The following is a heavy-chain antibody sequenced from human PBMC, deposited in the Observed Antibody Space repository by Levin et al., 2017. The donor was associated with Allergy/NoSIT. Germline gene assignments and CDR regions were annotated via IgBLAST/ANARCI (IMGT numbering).Heavy chain of an antibody. Sequence: SETLSLTCTVSGGSISSGSYYWSWIRQPAGTGLEWIGRFYTSGATYTPSLKSRVTISEDTSKNQFSLRLSSVTAADTAVYYCARGLAGTVTDAFDIWDQGTMVTVSS. CDR2: FYTSGA. V-gene: IGHV4-61*02. CDR3: ARGLAGTVTDAFDI. J-gene: IGHJ3*02. D-gene: IGHD4-17*01. CDR1: GGSISSGSYY.